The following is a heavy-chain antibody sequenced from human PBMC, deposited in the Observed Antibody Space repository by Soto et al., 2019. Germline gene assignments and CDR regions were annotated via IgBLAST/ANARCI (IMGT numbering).Heavy chain of an antibody. D-gene: IGHD3-10*01. V-gene: IGHV5-51*01. CDR3: ARHGGDYYGSGSPNWFDP. Sequence: GESLKISCKGSGYSFTSYWIGWVRQMPGRGLEWMGIIYPDDSETRYSPSFQGQVTISADKSISTAYLQWSSLKASDTAMYYCARHGGDYYGSGSPNWFDPWGQGTLVTVSS. J-gene: IGHJ5*02. CDR1: GYSFTSYW. CDR2: IYPDDSET.